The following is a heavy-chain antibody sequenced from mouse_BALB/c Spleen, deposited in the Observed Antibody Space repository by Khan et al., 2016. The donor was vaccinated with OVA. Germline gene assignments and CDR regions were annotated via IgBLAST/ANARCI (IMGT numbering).Heavy chain of an antibody. CDR3: ARTARIKY. CDR1: GYSITSGYG. D-gene: IGHD1-2*01. J-gene: IGHJ2*01. Sequence: VQLQQSGPGLVKPSQSLSLTCTVTGYSITSGYGWHWIRPFPGNKLEWMGYISYSGSTNYNPSLKSRISITRDTSKNQFFLQLKSATTEDTATYYCARTARIKYWGQGTTLTVSS. V-gene: IGHV3-1*02. CDR2: ISYSGST.